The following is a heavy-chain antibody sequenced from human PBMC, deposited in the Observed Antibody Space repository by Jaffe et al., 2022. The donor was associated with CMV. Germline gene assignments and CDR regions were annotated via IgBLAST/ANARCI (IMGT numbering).Heavy chain of an antibody. J-gene: IGHJ6*02. CDR2: ISWNGNIV. CDR1: GFTFKNYP. Sequence: EVQLVESGGGLVQPGRSLRLSCAASGFTFKNYPMHWVRQAPGKGLQWVSGISWNGNIVGYADSVKGRSTISRDNAKNSLFLQIDSLRPEDTALYYCAKGAQALLYHFYAVDVWGHGTTVTVSS. V-gene: IGHV3-9*01. CDR3: AKGAQALLYHFYAVDV. D-gene: IGHD2-15*01.